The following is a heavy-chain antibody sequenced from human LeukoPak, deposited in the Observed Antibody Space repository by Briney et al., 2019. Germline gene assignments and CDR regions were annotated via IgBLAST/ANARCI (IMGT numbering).Heavy chain of an antibody. CDR2: IDDSGTT. V-gene: IGHV4-39*07. Sequence: SETLSLTCSVSGGSISARGYNWGWIRQPPGQGLEWIGNIDDSGTTHYFPSLKSRVTISRDTPSNHFSLKLTSVTAADTAVYYCARGSSYMDVWGKGTTVTVSS. D-gene: IGHD3-10*01. J-gene: IGHJ6*03. CDR1: GGSISARGYN. CDR3: ARGSSYMDV.